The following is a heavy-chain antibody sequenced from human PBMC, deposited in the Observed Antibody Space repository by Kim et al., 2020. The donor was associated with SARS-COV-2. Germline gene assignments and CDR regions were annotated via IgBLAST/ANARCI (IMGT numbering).Heavy chain of an antibody. V-gene: IGHV1-8*01. J-gene: IGHJ4*02. CDR3: ARGGESYYYGSGSYYPDY. Sequence: ASVKVSCKASGYTFTSYDINWVRQATGQGLEWMGWMNPNSGNTGYAQKFQGRVTMTRNTSISTAYMELSSLRSEDTAVYYCARGGESYYYGSGSYYPDYWGQGTLVTVSS. CDR2: MNPNSGNT. D-gene: IGHD3-10*01. CDR1: GYTFTSYD.